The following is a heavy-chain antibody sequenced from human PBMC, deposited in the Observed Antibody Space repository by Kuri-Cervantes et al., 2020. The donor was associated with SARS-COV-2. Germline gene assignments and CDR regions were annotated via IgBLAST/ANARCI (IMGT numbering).Heavy chain of an antibody. CDR2: ISAYNGNT. J-gene: IGHJ3*02. Sequence: ASVKVSCKASGYSFTTYGISWVRQAPGQGLEWMGWISAYNGNTDYAQNFQGRVTMTTDTSTSIAYMDLRSLRSDDTAVYYCAREVLIGGSYPDAFDIWGQGTMVTVSS. CDR1: GYSFTTYG. D-gene: IGHD1-26*01. CDR3: AREVLIGGSYPDAFDI. V-gene: IGHV1-18*01.